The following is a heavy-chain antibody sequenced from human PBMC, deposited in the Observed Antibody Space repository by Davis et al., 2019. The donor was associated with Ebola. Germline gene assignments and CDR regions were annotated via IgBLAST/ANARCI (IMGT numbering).Heavy chain of an antibody. CDR1: GGSLSAYY. D-gene: IGHD5-12*01. J-gene: IGHJ4*02. Sequence: PSETLSLSCDISGGSLSAYYWTWIRQSPGKGLEWIGETNHRGRTNYKWSLQSRVTVSADTSNNRVSLRLTSVTAADTAVYFCASFGYTSSATELWGPGTLVTVSS. CDR3: ASFGYTSSATEL. CDR2: TNHRGRT. V-gene: IGHV4-34*01.